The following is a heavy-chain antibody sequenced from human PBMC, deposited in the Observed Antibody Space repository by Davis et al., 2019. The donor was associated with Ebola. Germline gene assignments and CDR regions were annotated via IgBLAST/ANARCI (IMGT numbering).Heavy chain of an antibody. CDR3: ASDAFSLSRYDTEDH. CDR2: VSVPGLT. Sequence: GESLKISCTGSGFSFSDYAMSWVRQAPGKGLEWVSDVSVPGLTHYADPVKGRFTISRDISKNTVYLQMTSLSVEDTAIYYCASDAFSLSRYDTEDHWGQGTLVTVSS. V-gene: IGHV3-23*01. J-gene: IGHJ4*02. D-gene: IGHD3-9*01. CDR1: GFSFSDYA.